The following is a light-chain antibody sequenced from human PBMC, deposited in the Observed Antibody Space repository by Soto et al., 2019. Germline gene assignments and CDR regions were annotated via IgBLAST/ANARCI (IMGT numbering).Light chain of an antibody. CDR2: EGS. CDR3: CSYAGSSTVV. Sequence: QSDLTQPASVSGSPGQSITISCTGTSSDVGSYNLVSWYQQHPGKAPKLMIYEGSKRPSGVSNRFSGSKSGNTASLTISGLQAEDEADYYCCSYAGSSTVVFGGGTKVTVL. J-gene: IGLJ2*01. CDR1: SSDVGSYNL. V-gene: IGLV2-23*01.